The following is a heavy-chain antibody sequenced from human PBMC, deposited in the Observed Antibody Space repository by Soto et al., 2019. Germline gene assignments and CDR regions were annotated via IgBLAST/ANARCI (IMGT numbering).Heavy chain of an antibody. J-gene: IGHJ4*02. Sequence: EVQLVETGGGLIQPGGSLRLSCAASGFTVSSNYMSWVRQAPGKGLEWVSVIYRDGNTYYADSVKGRFTISRDNSKNTLYLQMNSLRAEDTAVYYCARDLGSDSGGHSGADWGRGTLVTVS. CDR3: ARDLGSDSGGHSGAD. CDR2: IYRDGNT. V-gene: IGHV3-53*02. D-gene: IGHD3-22*01. CDR1: GFTVSSNY.